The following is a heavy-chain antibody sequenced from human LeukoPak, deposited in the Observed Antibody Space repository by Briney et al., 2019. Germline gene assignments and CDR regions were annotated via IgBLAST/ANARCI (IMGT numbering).Heavy chain of an antibody. CDR2: IHYGGST. J-gene: IGHJ5*02. D-gene: IGHD3-16*01. CDR3: ARAVDRGGTANRFDP. CDR1: GGSISNYY. Sequence: PSETLSLTCTVSGGSISNYYWSWIRQPPGKGLEWIGYIHYGGSTNYNPSLKSRVTTSVDTSKNQFSLKLSSVTAADTAVYYCARAVDRGGTANRFDPWGQGTLVTVSS. V-gene: IGHV4-59*01.